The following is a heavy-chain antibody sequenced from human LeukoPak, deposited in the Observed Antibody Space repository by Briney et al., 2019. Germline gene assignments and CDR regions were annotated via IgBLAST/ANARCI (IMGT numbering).Heavy chain of an antibody. D-gene: IGHD3-3*01. V-gene: IGHV3-7*01. J-gene: IGHJ4*02. CDR3: ARWRGAQSEFEY. CDR2: IKQYGSEK. CDR1: GFTFSTYW. Sequence: GGSLRLSCTASGFTFSTYWMSWVRQAPGKGLECVASIKQYGSEKEYVDSVKGRFTISRDNAKNSLYLQMISLRAEDTAVYYCARWRGAQSEFEYWGQGTLVTVAS.